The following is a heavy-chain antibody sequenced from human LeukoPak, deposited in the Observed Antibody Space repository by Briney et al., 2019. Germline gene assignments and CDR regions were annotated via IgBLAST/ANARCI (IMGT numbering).Heavy chain of an antibody. V-gene: IGHV3-23*01. CDR3: AKMSGYFDY. J-gene: IGHJ4*02. Sequence: GGSLRLSCEGSGPTFSSYSMSWVRQAPVRGLEWVSGITASGGTTYYADSVTGRFTISRDNSKNTLYLQMNSLRAEDTAIYYCAKMSGYFDYWGQGTLVTVSS. CDR2: ITASGGTT. D-gene: IGHD5/OR15-5a*01. CDR1: GPTFSSYS.